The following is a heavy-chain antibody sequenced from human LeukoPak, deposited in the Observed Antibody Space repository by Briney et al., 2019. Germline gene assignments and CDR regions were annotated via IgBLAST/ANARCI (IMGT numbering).Heavy chain of an antibody. J-gene: IGHJ4*02. CDR1: GYTFTGYY. CDR3: ARVGYYDSSGTFDY. Sequence: ASVEVSCKASGYTFTGYYMHWVRQAPGQGLEWMGWINPNSGGTNYAQKFQGRVTMTRDTSISTAYMELSRLRSDDTAVYYCARVGYYDSSGTFDYWGQGTLVTVSS. V-gene: IGHV1-2*02. D-gene: IGHD3-22*01. CDR2: INPNSGGT.